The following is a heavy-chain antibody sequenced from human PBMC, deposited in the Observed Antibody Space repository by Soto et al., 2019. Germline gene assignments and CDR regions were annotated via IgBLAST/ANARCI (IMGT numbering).Heavy chain of an antibody. CDR1: GFTFSSYS. Sequence: GGSLRLSCAASGFTFSSYSMNWVRQAPGKGLEWVSYISSSSSTIYYADSVKGRFTISRDNAKNSLYLQMNSLRDEDTAVYYCARESVLRFLEWFYYYYGMDVWGQGTTVTVSS. CDR2: ISSSSSTI. D-gene: IGHD3-3*01. J-gene: IGHJ6*02. CDR3: ARESVLRFLEWFYYYYGMDV. V-gene: IGHV3-48*02.